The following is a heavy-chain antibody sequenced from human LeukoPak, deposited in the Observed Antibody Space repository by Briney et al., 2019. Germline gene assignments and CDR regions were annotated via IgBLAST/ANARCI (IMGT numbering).Heavy chain of an antibody. J-gene: IGHJ6*03. D-gene: IGHD3-10*01. CDR1: GGSFSGYY. CDR2: INHSGST. Sequence: PSETLSLTCAVYGGSFSGYYWCWIREPPGKGLEWIGEINHSGSTNYNPSLKSRVTISVDTSKNQFSLKLSSVTAADTAVYYCTRGHVGFGDYYYYYYYMDVWGKGTTVTVSS. V-gene: IGHV4-34*01. CDR3: TRGHVGFGDYYYYYYYMDV.